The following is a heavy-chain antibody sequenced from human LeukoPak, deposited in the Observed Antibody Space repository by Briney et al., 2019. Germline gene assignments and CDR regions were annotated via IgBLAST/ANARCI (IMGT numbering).Heavy chain of an antibody. CDR3: ARLVGYYYYMDV. CDR1: GGSISSNSYY. CDR2: IYHSGST. J-gene: IGHJ6*03. D-gene: IGHD1-26*01. Sequence: SETLSLTCAVSGGSISSNSYYWGWIRQPPGKGLEWIGSIYHSGSTYYNPSLKSRVTISIDSSNNQFSLKLSSVTAADTAVYYCARLVGYYYYMDVWGKGTTVTVSS. V-gene: IGHV4-39*07.